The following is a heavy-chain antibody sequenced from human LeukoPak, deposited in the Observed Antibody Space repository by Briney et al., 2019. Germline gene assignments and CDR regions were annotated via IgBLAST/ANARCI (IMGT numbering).Heavy chain of an antibody. V-gene: IGHV1-69*06. D-gene: IGHD3-10*01. CDR2: IIPIFGTA. J-gene: IGHJ6*02. CDR3: ARDYGSGTQSTNYYYYGMDV. Sequence: ASVKVSCKASGGTFSSYAISWVRQAPAQGLEWMGGIIPIFGTANYAQKFQGRVTITADKSTSTAYMELSSLRSEDTAVYYCARDYGSGTQSTNYYYYGMDVWGQGTTVTVSS. CDR1: GGTFSSYA.